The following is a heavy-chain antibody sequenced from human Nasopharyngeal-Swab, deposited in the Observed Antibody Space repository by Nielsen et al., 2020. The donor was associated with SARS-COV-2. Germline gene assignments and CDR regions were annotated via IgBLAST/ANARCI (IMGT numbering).Heavy chain of an antibody. CDR2: INHSGST. CDR3: ARGFHIRYCSSTSCLYYYYGMDV. V-gene: IGHV4-34*01. Sequence: GSLRLSCAVYGGSFSGYYWSWIRQPPGKGLEWIGEINHSGSTNYNPSLKSRVTISVDTSKNQFSLKLSSVTAADTAVYYCARGFHIRYCSSTSCLYYYYGMDVWGQGTTVTVSS. D-gene: IGHD2-2*01. CDR1: GGSFSGYY. J-gene: IGHJ6*02.